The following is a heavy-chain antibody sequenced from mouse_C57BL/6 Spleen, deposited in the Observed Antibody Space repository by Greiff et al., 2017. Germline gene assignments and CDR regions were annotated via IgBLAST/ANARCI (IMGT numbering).Heavy chain of an antibody. V-gene: IGHV1-22*01. D-gene: IGHD1-1*01. CDR1: GYTFTDYN. CDR2: INPNNGGT. Sequence: EVQLQQSGPELVKPGASVKMSCKASGYTFTDYNMHWVKQSHGKSLEWIGYINPNNGGTSYNQKFKGKATLTVNKSSSTAYMELRSLTSEDSAVYYCAKDYYYGSSNVWGTGTTVTVSS. CDR3: AKDYYYGSSNV. J-gene: IGHJ1*03.